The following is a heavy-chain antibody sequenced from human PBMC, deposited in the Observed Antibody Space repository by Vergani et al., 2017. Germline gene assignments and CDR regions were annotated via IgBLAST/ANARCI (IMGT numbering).Heavy chain of an antibody. J-gene: IGHJ4*02. D-gene: IGHD2-15*01. CDR3: AKEGGGYCSGGTCYPEY. CDR2: IRSDESRR. CDR1: GFIFSSHG. Sequence: QVQLVEWGGGVVQPGGSLRLSCTASGFIFSSHGMHWVRQAPGKGLEWVASIRSDESRRYYGDSMEGPFTISRDNSKNTLYLQMKSLRPEDTAVYYCAKEGGGYCSGGTCYPEYWGQGTLVIVSS. V-gene: IGHV3-30*02.